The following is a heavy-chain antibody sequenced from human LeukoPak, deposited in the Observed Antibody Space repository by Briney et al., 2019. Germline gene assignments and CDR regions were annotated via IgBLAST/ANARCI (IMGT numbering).Heavy chain of an antibody. CDR3: ARGPLHNWFDP. CDR1: GGSFGGYY. CDR2: INHSGST. Sequence: SSETLSLTCAVYGGSFGGYYWSWIRQPPGKGLEWIGEINHSGSTNYNPPLKSRVTISVDTSKNQFSLKLSSVTAADTAVYYCARGPLHNWFDPWGQGTLVTVSS. V-gene: IGHV4-34*01. J-gene: IGHJ5*02.